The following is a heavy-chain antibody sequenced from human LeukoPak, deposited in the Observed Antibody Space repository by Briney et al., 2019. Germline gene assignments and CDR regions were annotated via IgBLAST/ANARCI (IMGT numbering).Heavy chain of an antibody. D-gene: IGHD2-15*01. V-gene: IGHV3-66*01. J-gene: IGHJ5*02. CDR3: ARGAAVVAASDNWFDP. Sequence: PGGSLRLSCAASEFSVGSNYMTWVRQAPGKGLEWVSLIYSGGGTYYADSVKGRFTISRDNSKNTLYLQMNSLRAEDTAVYYCARGAAVVAASDNWFDPWGQGTLVTVSS. CDR1: EFSVGSNY. CDR2: IYSGGGT.